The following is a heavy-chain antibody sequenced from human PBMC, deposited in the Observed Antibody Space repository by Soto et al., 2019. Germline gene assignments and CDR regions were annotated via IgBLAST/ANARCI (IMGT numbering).Heavy chain of an antibody. Sequence: PGESLKISCNGSGYSFTSYWISWVRQMPGKGLEWMGRIDPSDSYTRYSPSFQGQVTISADKSISTAYLQWSSLKASDTAMYYCARGQPYCSSTSCFRDNYYYGMDVWGRGTTVTVSS. CDR1: GYSFTSYW. D-gene: IGHD2-2*01. V-gene: IGHV5-10-1*04. CDR2: IDPSDSYT. CDR3: ARGQPYCSSTSCFRDNYYYGMDV. J-gene: IGHJ6*02.